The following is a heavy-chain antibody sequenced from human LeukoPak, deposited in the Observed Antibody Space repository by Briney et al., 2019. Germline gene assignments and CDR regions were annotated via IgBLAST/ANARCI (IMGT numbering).Heavy chain of an antibody. Sequence: PGGSLRLSCAASGFTFSSYAMSWVRQAPGKGLEWVSVITGSGGSTYYADSVKGRFTISRDNSRNTLFLQMNSLRAEDTAVYYCAKDRLYDSSGYGAFDIWGLGTMVTVSS. CDR1: GFTFSSYA. D-gene: IGHD3-22*01. V-gene: IGHV3-23*01. J-gene: IGHJ3*02. CDR3: AKDRLYDSSGYGAFDI. CDR2: ITGSGGST.